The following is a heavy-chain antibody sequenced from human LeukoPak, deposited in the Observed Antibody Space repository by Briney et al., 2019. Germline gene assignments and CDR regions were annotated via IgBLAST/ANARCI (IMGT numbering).Heavy chain of an antibody. CDR3: ARGNYGDYLTFDY. V-gene: IGHV1-3*01. D-gene: IGHD4-17*01. CDR1: GYTFTSYA. Sequence: GASVTVSCTASGYTFTSYAMHWVRQAPGQRLEWMGWINAGNGNTKYSQKFQGRVTITRDTSASTAYMDLSSLRSEDTAVYYCARGNYGDYLTFDYWGQGTLVTVSS. J-gene: IGHJ4*02. CDR2: INAGNGNT.